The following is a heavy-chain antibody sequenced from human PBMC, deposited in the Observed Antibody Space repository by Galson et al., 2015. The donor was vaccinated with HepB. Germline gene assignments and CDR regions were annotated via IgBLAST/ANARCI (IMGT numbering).Heavy chain of an antibody. CDR1: GGTFSSYS. V-gene: IGHV1-3*04. CDR3: ARGGQWPQFYYFDY. J-gene: IGHJ4*02. D-gene: IGHD5-24*01. CDR2: VNTGNGNT. Sequence: SVKVSCKASGGTFSSYSIVWVRQAPGQRLEWMGRVNTGNGNTKYSQKFQDRVTLTRDTSATTAYMELSSLESEDTAVYYCARGGQWPQFYYFDYWGRGTLVTVSS.